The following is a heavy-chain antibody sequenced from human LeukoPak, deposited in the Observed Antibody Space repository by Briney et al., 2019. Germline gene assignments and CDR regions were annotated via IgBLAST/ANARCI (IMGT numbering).Heavy chain of an antibody. CDR2: INDSGST. CDR1: SGSFNYYY. V-gene: IGHV4-34*01. D-gene: IGHD3-9*01. CDR3: ARGRKISTGSRYYYYGMDV. J-gene: IGHJ6*02. Sequence: SETLSLTCAVNSGSFNYYYWSWIRQPPGKGLEWIGEINDSGSTNYNPSLKGRVTISVDKSRKRFSLKFASVTAADTAVYYCARGRKISTGSRYYYYGMDVWGQGTTVTVSS.